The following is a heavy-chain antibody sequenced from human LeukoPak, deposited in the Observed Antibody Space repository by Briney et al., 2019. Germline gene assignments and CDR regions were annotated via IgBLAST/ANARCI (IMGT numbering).Heavy chain of an antibody. D-gene: IGHD1-26*01. V-gene: IGHV3-11*04. CDR2: ISPSGITT. Sequence: GGSLRLSCAASGFTFSDYYMTWIRQAPGKGLEWVSYISPSGITTYYTDSVKGRFTISRDNAKNSLSLQINSLRVEDTAVYYCARAYTGSFSGTREFWARGTLVTVSS. CDR3: ARAYTGSFSGTREF. J-gene: IGHJ4*02. CDR1: GFTFSDYY.